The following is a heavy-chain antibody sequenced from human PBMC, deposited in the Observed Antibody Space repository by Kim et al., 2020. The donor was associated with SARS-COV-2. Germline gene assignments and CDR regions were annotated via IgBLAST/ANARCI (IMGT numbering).Heavy chain of an antibody. J-gene: IGHJ1*01. D-gene: IGHD3-10*01. Sequence: YSTEYAASVKGRFTISRDDSKNSLFLQMNSLKTEDTAVYYCVKVTGGSFQYWGQGTLVTVSS. CDR3: VKVTGGSFQY. V-gene: IGHV3-72*01. CDR2: YST.